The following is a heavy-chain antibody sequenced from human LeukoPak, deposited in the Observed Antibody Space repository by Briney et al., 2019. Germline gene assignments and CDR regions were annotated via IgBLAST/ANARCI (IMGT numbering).Heavy chain of an antibody. J-gene: IGHJ4*02. D-gene: IGHD2-2*01. CDR1: GYTFTGYY. CDR3: ARLAVVVPAAYFDY. CDR2: INPNSGGT. V-gene: IGHV1-2*02. Sequence: EASVKVSCKASGYTFTGYYMHWVRQAPGQGLGWMGWINPNSGGTNYAQKFQGRVTMTRDTSISTAYMELSRLRSDDTAVYYCARLAVVVPAAYFDYWGQGTLVTVSS.